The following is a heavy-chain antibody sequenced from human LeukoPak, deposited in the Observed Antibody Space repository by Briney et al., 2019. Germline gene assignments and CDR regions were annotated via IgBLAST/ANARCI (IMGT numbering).Heavy chain of an antibody. CDR2: ISAYNGNT. Sequence: GASVKVSCKASGYTFTSYGISWVRQAPGQGLEWMGWISAYNGNTNYAQKLQGRVTMTTDTSTSTAYMELRSLRSDDTAVYYCARWHYYGSGSYLRLTQPFDPWGQGTLVTVSS. D-gene: IGHD3-10*01. CDR1: GYTFTSYG. J-gene: IGHJ5*02. CDR3: ARWHYYGSGSYLRLTQPFDP. V-gene: IGHV1-18*01.